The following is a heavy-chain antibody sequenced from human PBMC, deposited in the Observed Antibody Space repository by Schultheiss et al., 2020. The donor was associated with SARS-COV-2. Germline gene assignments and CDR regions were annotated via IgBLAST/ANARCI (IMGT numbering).Heavy chain of an antibody. CDR3: AKDQARWELLHFDY. CDR1: GFTFSSYS. J-gene: IGHJ4*02. CDR2: ISGSSSYI. Sequence: GGSLRLSCAASGFTFSSYSMNWVRQAPGKGLEWVSSISGSSSYIHYADSVKGRFTISRDNAKNSLYLQMNSLRAEDTAVYYCAKDQARWELLHFDYWGQGTLVTVSS. D-gene: IGHD1-26*01. V-gene: IGHV3-21*01.